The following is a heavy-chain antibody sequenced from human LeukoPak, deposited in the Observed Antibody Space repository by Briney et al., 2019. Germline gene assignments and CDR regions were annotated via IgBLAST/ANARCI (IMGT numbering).Heavy chain of an antibody. CDR3: ARDLWGSSGWYFFDY. CDR2: IYYSGST. Sequence: SETLSLTCTVSGGSISSYYWSWIRQPPGKGLEWIGYIYYSGSTNYNPSLKSRVTISVDTSKNQFSLKLSSVTAADTAVYYCARDLWGSSGWYFFDYWGQGTLVTVSS. CDR1: GGSISSYY. D-gene: IGHD6-19*01. J-gene: IGHJ4*02. V-gene: IGHV4-59*12.